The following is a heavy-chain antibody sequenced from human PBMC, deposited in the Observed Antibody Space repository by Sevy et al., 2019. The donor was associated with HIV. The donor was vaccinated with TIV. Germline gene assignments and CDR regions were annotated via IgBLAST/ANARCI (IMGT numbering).Heavy chain of an antibody. D-gene: IGHD6-13*01. J-gene: IGHJ6*02. CDR2: ISSSSSYI. V-gene: IGHV3-21*01. CDR3: ARVLSSSSSRAYYYGMDV. Sequence: GGSLRLSCAASGFTFSSYSMNWVRQAPGKGLEWVSSISSSSSYIYYAGSVKGRFTISRDNAKNSLYLQMNSLRAEDTAVYYCARVLSSSSSRAYYYGMDVWGQGTTVTVSS. CDR1: GFTFSSYS.